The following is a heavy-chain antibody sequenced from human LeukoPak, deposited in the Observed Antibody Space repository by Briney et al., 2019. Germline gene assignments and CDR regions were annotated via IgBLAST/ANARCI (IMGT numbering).Heavy chain of an antibody. CDR1: GFTFSSYG. Sequence: GGSPRLSCAASGFTFSSYGMHWVRQAPGKGLEWVAVIWYDGSNKYYADSVKGRFTISRDNSKNTLYLQMNSLRAEDTAVYYCARPDTSNAFDIWGQGTMVTVSS. CDR2: IWYDGSNK. CDR3: ARPDTSNAFDI. V-gene: IGHV3-33*01. D-gene: IGHD5-18*01. J-gene: IGHJ3*02.